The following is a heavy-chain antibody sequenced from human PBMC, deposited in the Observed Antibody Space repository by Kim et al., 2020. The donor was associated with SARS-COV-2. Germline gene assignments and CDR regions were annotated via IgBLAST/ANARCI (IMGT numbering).Heavy chain of an antibody. V-gene: IGHV4-61*01. CDR1: GGSVSIGRYY. J-gene: IGHJ6*02. CDR2: IYYTEST. CDR3: VFGSGSPVGYGMDV. D-gene: IGHD3-10*01. Sequence: SETLSLTCTVSGGSVSIGRYYWNWIRQPPGKGLEWIGYIYYTESTNPSLSSRVTISVDTSRNQFSLKLSSVTAADTAVYYCVFGSGSPVGYGMDVWGQGTTVTVSS.